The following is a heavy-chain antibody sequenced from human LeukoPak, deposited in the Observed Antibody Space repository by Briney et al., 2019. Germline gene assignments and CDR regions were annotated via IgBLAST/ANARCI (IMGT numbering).Heavy chain of an antibody. CDR3: VRGTYIVGLPDAFDI. Sequence: GGSLRPSCAASGFTFSSYSMNWVRQAPGKGLEWVSFISSSSSYIYYADSVKGRFTISRDNAKNSLYLQMNSLRAEDTAVYYCVRGTYIVGLPDAFDIWGQGTMVTVSS. V-gene: IGHV3-21*01. CDR2: ISSSSSYI. CDR1: GFTFSSYS. J-gene: IGHJ3*02. D-gene: IGHD1-26*01.